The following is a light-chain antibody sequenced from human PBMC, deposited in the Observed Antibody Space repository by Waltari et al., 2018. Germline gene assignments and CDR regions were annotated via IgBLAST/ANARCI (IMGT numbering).Light chain of an antibody. J-gene: IGLJ1*01. CDR3: CSYAGSNIYV. Sequence: QSALTQPASVSGSPGQSITISCTGTSSSVWSFRVVSWYQQYPGKAPKLIIYEGSKRPSGVSLRFSTSKSGNTASLTISGLQTEDEADYFCCSYAGSNIYVFGTGTKVTVL. V-gene: IGLV2-23*01. CDR1: SSSVWSFRV. CDR2: EGS.